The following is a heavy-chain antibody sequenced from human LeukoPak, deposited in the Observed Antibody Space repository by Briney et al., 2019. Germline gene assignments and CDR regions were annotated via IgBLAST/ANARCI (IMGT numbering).Heavy chain of an antibody. CDR2: VSPDTGAT. J-gene: IGHJ6*03. CDR1: GYNFVYYG. V-gene: IGHV1-18*01. D-gene: IGHD6-19*01. Sequence: ASVKVSCKASGYNFVYYGITWVRQAPGLGLEWMGWVSPDTGATKYTQTLQGRVTMNTDTITNTAHMELRSLRSDDTAVYYCARLGPGHVVIPVADDYYYFYLDVWGKGTTVTVSS. CDR3: ARLGPGHVVIPVADDYYYFYLDV.